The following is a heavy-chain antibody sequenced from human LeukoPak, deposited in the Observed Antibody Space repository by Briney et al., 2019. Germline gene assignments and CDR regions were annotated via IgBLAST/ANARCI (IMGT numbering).Heavy chain of an antibody. V-gene: IGHV3-23*01. CDR1: GFTFSGYA. CDR3: AKRVTGSFSGYFDY. CDR2: IDHTGAL. Sequence: GGSLRLSCAASGFTFSGYAMSWVRQAPGKGLEWVSAIDHTGALSFRDSVKGWFSVSRDNSRNTVFLQMDSLRAEDTAVYYCAKRVTGSFSGYFDYWGRGTLVTVSS. D-gene: IGHD1-1*01. J-gene: IGHJ4*02.